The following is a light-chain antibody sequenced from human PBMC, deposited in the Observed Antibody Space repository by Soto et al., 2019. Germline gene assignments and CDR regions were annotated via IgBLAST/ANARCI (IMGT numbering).Light chain of an antibody. J-gene: IGLJ2*01. CDR2: DVS. V-gene: IGLV2-14*03. Sequence: QSVLTQPASVSGSPGQSIAISCTGTSSDVGAYNYVSWYQQHPGKVPKLMIFDVSKRPSGVPDRFSGSNSGNTASLTISGLQAEDEANYYCCSYAGSSTFVFGGGTKVTVL. CDR1: SSDVGAYNY. CDR3: CSYAGSSTFV.